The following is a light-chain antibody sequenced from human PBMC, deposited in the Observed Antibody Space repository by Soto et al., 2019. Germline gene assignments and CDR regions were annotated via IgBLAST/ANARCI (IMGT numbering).Light chain of an antibody. CDR2: PVS. Sequence: DIHMTQSPSSLSASVGDRATITCRASQNISTYLNWYQQKPGKAPRVLIYPVSSLQSGVPSRFSGSGSGTDFTLTISSLQPEDFATYYCQQSYSIPLTFGGGTKVDIK. J-gene: IGKJ4*01. CDR3: QQSYSIPLT. CDR1: QNISTY. V-gene: IGKV1-39*01.